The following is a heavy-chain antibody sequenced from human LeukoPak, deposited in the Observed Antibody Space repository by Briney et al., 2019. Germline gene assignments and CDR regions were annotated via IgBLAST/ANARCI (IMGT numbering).Heavy chain of an antibody. D-gene: IGHD3-3*01. CDR1: GGSISSGGYY. V-gene: IGHV4-31*03. J-gene: IGHJ4*02. Sequence: TSQTLSLTSTVSGGSISSGGYYWSWIRQHPGKGLEWIGYIYYSGSTYYNPSLKSRVTISVDTSKNQFSLKLSSVTAADTAVYYCAREGGFYRPLDYSGQGTLVTVSS. CDR2: IYYSGST. CDR3: AREGGFYRPLDY.